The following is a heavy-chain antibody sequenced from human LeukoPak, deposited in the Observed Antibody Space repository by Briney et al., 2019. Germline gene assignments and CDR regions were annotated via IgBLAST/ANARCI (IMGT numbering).Heavy chain of an antibody. CDR1: GGSFXGYY. Sequence: PSETLSLTCAVYGGSFXGYYWSWIRQPXXXXXXXXXEIXHSGSTNYHPSLKSRVTISVDTSKNQFSLKLSSVTAADTAVYYCARGMAVAGVYYYGMDVWGQGTTVTVSS. CDR2: IXHSGST. D-gene: IGHD6-19*01. V-gene: IGHV4-34*01. CDR3: ARGMAVAGVYYYGMDV. J-gene: IGHJ6*02.